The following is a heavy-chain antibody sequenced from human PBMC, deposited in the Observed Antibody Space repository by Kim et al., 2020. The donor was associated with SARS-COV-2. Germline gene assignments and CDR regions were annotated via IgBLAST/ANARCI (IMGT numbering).Heavy chain of an antibody. D-gene: IGHD1-26*01. CDR3: ARGIVGFDY. CDR2: SNK. J-gene: IGHJ4*02. Sequence: SNKYYADSVKGRFTISRDNSKNTLYLQMNSLRAEDTAVYYCARGIVGFDYWGQGTLVTVSS. V-gene: IGHV3-30*01.